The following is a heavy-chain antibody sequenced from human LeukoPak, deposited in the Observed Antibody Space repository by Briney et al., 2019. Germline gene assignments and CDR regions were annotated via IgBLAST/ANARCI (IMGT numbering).Heavy chain of an antibody. CDR3: ARTYINFSNYFDP. Sequence: SETLSLTCTVSGYSISNGHNWGWVRQPPGKGLECIGSISHTGSTYYNPSLESRVTISLDTSNNQFSLELSSVTAADTAVYYCARTYINFSNYFDPWGQGSLVTVSS. V-gene: IGHV4-38-2*02. CDR2: ISHTGST. CDR1: GYSISNGHN. D-gene: IGHD4-11*01. J-gene: IGHJ5*02.